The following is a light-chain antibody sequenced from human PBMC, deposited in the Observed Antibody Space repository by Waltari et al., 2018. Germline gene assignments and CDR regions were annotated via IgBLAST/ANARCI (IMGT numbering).Light chain of an antibody. J-gene: IGKJ4*01. V-gene: IGKV3-20*01. Sequence: IVLTQSPATLSLSPGERATLSCRASQSVSSSFLAWYQQKPGQAPRLLSYGASSRATGIPDRFSGSGSVTDFTLTISRLEPEDFAVYYCQQYGSSLFTFGGGTKVEIK. CDR3: QQYGSSLFT. CDR1: QSVSSSF. CDR2: GAS.